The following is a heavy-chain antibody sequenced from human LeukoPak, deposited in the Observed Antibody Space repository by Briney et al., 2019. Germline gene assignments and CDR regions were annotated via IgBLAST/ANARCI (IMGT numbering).Heavy chain of an antibody. Sequence: SQTLSLTCAISGDRVSSKSAGWTWIRQSPSRGLEWLGRTYFRSKWSNDYAPSVQSRISINPDISKNQFSLHLNSVTLEDTAVYYCAREGKGEQAGLFDYWGQGTLVTVSS. CDR2: TYFRSKWSN. CDR3: AREGKGEQAGLFDY. V-gene: IGHV6-1*01. J-gene: IGHJ4*02. D-gene: IGHD3-16*01. CDR1: GDRVSSKSAG.